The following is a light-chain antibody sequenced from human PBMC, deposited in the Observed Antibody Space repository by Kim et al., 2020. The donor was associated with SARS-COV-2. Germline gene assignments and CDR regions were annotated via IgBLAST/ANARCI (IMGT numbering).Light chain of an antibody. CDR2: GAS. V-gene: IGKV3-15*01. J-gene: IGKJ1*01. CDR1: QSVSSN. CDR3: QQYNNWPPWT. Sequence: QGERAALSCGASQSVSSNLAWYQQKPGQAPRLLIYGASTRATGIPARFSGSGSGTEFTLTISSLQSEDFAVYYCQQYNNWPPWTFGQGTKVDIK.